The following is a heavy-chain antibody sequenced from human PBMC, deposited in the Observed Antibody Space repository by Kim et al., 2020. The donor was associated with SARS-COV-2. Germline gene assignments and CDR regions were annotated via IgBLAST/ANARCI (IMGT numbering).Heavy chain of an antibody. CDR1: GFTFDDYA. CDR2: ISWNSGSI. D-gene: IGHD1-7*01. Sequence: GGSLRLSCAASGFTFDDYAMHWVRQAPGKGLEWVSGISWNSGSIGYADSVKGRFTISRDNAKNSLYLQMNSLRAEDTALYYCAKDPNSQASGAFDYWGQGTLVTVSS. CDR3: AKDPNSQASGAFDY. V-gene: IGHV3-9*01. J-gene: IGHJ4*02.